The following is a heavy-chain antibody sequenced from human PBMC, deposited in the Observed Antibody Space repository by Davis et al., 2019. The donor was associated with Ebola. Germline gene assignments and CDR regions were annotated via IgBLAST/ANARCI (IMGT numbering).Heavy chain of an antibody. J-gene: IGHJ4*02. D-gene: IGHD3-16*01. V-gene: IGHV4-34*01. CDR2: INHSGST. CDR3: ARSVGAYYFDY. CDR1: GGSFSGYY. Sequence: MPSETLSLTCAVSGGSFSGYYLSWIRQPPGKGLEWIGEINHSGSTNYNPSLKILVTISVDTSKNQFSLKLSSVTAADTAVYYLARSVGAYYFDYWGQGTLVTVSS.